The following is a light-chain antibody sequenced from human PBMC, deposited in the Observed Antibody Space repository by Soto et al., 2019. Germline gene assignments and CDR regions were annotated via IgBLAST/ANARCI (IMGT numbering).Light chain of an antibody. V-gene: IGKV1-33*01. CDR2: DAS. J-gene: IGKJ5*01. CDR3: QQYDNLSIT. CDR1: QDIGNW. Sequence: DIQMTQSPSSVSASVGDRLTISCRASQDIGNWLAWYQQQPGKAPKLLIYDASNLETGVPSRFSGSGSGTDFTFTITSLQPEDVAAYYCQQYDNLSITFGQGTRLEIK.